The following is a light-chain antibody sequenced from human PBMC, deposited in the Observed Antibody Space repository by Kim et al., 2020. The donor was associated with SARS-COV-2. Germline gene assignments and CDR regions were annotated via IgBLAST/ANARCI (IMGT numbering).Light chain of an antibody. V-gene: IGKV3-15*01. CDR1: QSVSSN. CDR2: GAS. Sequence: EIVMTQSPATLSVSPGERATLPCRASQSVSSNLAWYQQKPGQAPRLLIYGASTRATGIPARFSGSGSGTEFTLTISSLQSEDFAVYYCQQYTNWPPYSFGQGTKLAI. CDR3: QQYTNWPPYS. J-gene: IGKJ2*03.